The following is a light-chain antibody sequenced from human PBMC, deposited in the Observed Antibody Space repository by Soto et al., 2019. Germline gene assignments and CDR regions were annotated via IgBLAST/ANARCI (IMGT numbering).Light chain of an antibody. CDR1: QSISSH. V-gene: IGKV1-17*01. J-gene: IGKJ1*01. Sequence: DIQMTQSPSSLSASVGDRVTITCRAGQSISSHLNWYQQKPGKAPKLLIYAASSLQSGVPSRFSGNGSATEFTLTISSLQPEDFATYYCLQSYKYPWTFGQGTKVDI. CDR2: AAS. CDR3: LQSYKYPWT.